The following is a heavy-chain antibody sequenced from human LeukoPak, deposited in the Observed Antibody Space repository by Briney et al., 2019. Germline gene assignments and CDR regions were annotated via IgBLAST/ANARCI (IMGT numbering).Heavy chain of an antibody. CDR1: GGSISSYY. J-gene: IGHJ6*02. CDR2: IYYSGST. D-gene: IGHD4-17*01. V-gene: IGHV4-59*08. Sequence: PSETLSLTCTVSGGSISSYYWSWIRQPPGKGLEWIGYIYYSGSTNYNPSPKSRVTISVDTSKNQFSLKLSSVTAADTAVYYCARHLPPTVTREDGMDVWGQGTTVTVSS. CDR3: ARHLPPTVTREDGMDV.